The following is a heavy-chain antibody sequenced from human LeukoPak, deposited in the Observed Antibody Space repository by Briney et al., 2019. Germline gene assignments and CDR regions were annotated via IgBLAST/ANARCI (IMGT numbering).Heavy chain of an antibody. Sequence: PSETLSLTCTVSGGSISSSSYYWGWIRQPPGKGLEWIGSIYYSGSTYYNPSLKSRVTISVDTSKNQFSLKLSSVTAADTAVYYCARLEYYYDSRIFDYWGQGTLVTVSS. CDR2: IYYSGST. J-gene: IGHJ4*02. CDR1: GGSISSSSYY. CDR3: ARLEYYYDSRIFDY. D-gene: IGHD3-22*01. V-gene: IGHV4-39*07.